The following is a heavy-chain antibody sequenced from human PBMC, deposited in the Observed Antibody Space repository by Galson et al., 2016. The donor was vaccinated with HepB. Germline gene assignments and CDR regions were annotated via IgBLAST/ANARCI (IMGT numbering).Heavy chain of an antibody. CDR3: ARAKRPPRSSSFGYSWFAP. CDR2: INESGGS. Sequence: SETLSLTCAVYGGSFRNYYWTWIRQSPEKGLEWIGDINESGGSNYNPSFDSPVTMSLDTAKNQFSLNMYYVIAADTGVYYCARAKRPPRSSSFGYSWFAPWGQGTPVIVSS. CDR1: GGSFRNYY. V-gene: IGHV4-34*01. D-gene: IGHD3-3*01. J-gene: IGHJ5*02.